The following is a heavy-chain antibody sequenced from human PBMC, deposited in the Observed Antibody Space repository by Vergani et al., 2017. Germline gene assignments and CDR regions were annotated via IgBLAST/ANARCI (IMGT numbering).Heavy chain of an antibody. D-gene: IGHD3-22*01. V-gene: IGHV4-30-4*01. CDR1: GGSISSGDYY. CDR2: IYYSGST. J-gene: IGHJ4*02. Sequence: QVQLQESGPGLVKPSQTLSLTCTVSGGSISSGDYYWSWIRQPPGKGLEWIGNIYYSGSTYYNPSLKSRVTISVDTSKNQFSLKLSSVTAADTAVYYCAREGEEGSSGYYYGGDDYGDRETLIVVS. CDR3: AREGEEGSSGYYYGGDDY.